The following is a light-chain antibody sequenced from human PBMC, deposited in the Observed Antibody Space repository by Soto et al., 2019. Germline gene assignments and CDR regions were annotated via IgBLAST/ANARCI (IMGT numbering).Light chain of an antibody. CDR2: WAS. Sequence: DIVLTQSPDSLAVSLGERATINCKSSQRVLDSSNNKNYIAWYQQKPGQPPKLLIYWASTRESGVPDRFSGSGSGTDFTLTISTLQAEDVAIYHCQQYFTTPITFGQGTRLEI. J-gene: IGKJ5*01. V-gene: IGKV4-1*01. CDR1: QRVLDSSNNKNY. CDR3: QQYFTTPIT.